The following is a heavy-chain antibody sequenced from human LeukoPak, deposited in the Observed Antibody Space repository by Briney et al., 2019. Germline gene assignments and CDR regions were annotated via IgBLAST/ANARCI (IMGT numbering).Heavy chain of an antibody. Sequence: PGGSLRLSCAASGFKFDDYAMQWVRQDPGKGLEWVSGISWNSNTKGYADSVKGRFTISRDNAKHSLYLQMDSLRPEDTALYYCAKDIVGSAMTGIDYWGQGTLVTVSS. CDR1: GFKFDDYA. J-gene: IGHJ4*02. V-gene: IGHV3-9*01. D-gene: IGHD1-1*01. CDR3: AKDIVGSAMTGIDY. CDR2: ISWNSNTK.